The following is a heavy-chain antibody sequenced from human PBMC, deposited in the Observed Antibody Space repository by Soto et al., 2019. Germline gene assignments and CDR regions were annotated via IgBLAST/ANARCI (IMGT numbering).Heavy chain of an antibody. D-gene: IGHD2-21*02. J-gene: IGHJ4*02. CDR2: IYPADSET. CDR3: ARSIVVVTAADY. V-gene: IGHV5-51*01. CDR1: GYSFTTYW. Sequence: PGESLKISCKRSGYSFTTYWISLVRQMPGKGLQWMGSIYPADSETRYSPSFQGQVTISADKSISTAYLQWSSLKPSDTAMYYCARSIVVVTAADYWGQGTLVTVSS.